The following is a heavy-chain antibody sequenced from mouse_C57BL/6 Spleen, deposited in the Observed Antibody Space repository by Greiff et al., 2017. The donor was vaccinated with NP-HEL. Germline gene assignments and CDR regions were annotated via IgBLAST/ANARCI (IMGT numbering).Heavy chain of an antibody. Sequence: DVKLQESGPELVKPGASVKISCKASGYSFTGYYMNWVKQSPEKSLEWIGEINPSTGGTTYNQKFKAKATLTVDKSSSTAYMQLKSLTSEDSAVYYCARSDYDRGFAYWGQGTLVTVSA. CDR3: ARSDYDRGFAY. D-gene: IGHD2-4*01. CDR2: INPSTGGT. J-gene: IGHJ3*01. V-gene: IGHV1-42*01. CDR1: GYSFTGYY.